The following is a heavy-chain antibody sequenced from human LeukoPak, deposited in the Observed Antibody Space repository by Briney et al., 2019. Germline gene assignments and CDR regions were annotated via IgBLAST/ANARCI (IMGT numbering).Heavy chain of an antibody. CDR3: ARVHHRPIAARLDFDY. D-gene: IGHD6-6*01. CDR1: GDSVSSNSAT. Sequence: SQTLSLTCAISGDSVSSNSATWNWIRQSPSRGLEWLGRTYYKSKWYNDYAVSVKSRITINSDTSKNQFSLQLNSVTPEDTAVYYCARVHHRPIAARLDFDYWGQGTLVTVSS. V-gene: IGHV6-1*01. J-gene: IGHJ4*02. CDR2: TYYKSKWYN.